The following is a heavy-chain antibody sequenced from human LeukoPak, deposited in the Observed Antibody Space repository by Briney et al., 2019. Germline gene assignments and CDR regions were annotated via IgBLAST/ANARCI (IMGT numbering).Heavy chain of an antibody. Sequence: PSETLSLTCAVYGGSFSGYYWSWIRQPPGKGLEWIGEINHSGSTNYNPSLKSRVTISVDTSKNQFSLKLSSVTAADTAVYYCARAPPVVVPAASFYYYYIDVWGKGTTVTVSS. CDR2: INHSGST. V-gene: IGHV4-34*01. J-gene: IGHJ6*03. D-gene: IGHD2-2*01. CDR3: ARAPPVVVPAASFYYYYIDV. CDR1: GGSFSGYY.